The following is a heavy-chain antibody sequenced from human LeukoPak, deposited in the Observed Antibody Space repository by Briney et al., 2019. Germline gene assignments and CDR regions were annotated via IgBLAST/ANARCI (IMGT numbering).Heavy chain of an antibody. CDR2: IDPSDSYT. V-gene: IGHV5-10-1*01. CDR1: GCFFTSYW. D-gene: IGHD2-2*01. Sequence: GVSLQISSQGSGCFFTSYWISWVRLIPGKRLVWRGGIDPSDSYTNYSPSFQGHVTISADKSISTAYLQWSSLKASDTAMYYCLLKGYCSSTSCYPFDYWGQGTLVTVSS. J-gene: IGHJ4*02. CDR3: LLKGYCSSTSCYPFDY.